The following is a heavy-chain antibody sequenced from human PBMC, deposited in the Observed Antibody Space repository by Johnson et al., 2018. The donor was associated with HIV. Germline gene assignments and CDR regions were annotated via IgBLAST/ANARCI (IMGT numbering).Heavy chain of an antibody. Sequence: VQLVESGGGVVRPGGSLRLSCAASGFAFHDRGMSWVRQAPGKGLEWVSVIYSGGSTYYADSVKGRFTISRDNSKNTLYLQMNSLRAEDTAVYYCARDGMAATKANIWGQGTMVTVSS. CDR2: IYSGGST. CDR3: ARDGMAATKANI. V-gene: IGHV3-66*01. D-gene: IGHD1-14*01. J-gene: IGHJ3*02. CDR1: GFAFHDRG.